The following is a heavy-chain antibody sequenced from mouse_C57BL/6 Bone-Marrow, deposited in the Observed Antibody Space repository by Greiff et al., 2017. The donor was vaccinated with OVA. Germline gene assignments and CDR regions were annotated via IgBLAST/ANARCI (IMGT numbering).Heavy chain of an antibody. J-gene: IGHJ2*01. CDR1: GYTFTSYG. D-gene: IGHD3-3*01. CDR3: ARVGTEDFDY. Sequence: VQLQQSGAELARPGASVKLSCKASGYTFTSYGISWVKQRTGQGLEWIGEIYPRSGNTYYNEKFKGKATLTADKSSSTAYMELRSLTSEDSAVYFCARVGTEDFDYWGQGTTLTVSS. V-gene: IGHV1-81*01. CDR2: IYPRSGNT.